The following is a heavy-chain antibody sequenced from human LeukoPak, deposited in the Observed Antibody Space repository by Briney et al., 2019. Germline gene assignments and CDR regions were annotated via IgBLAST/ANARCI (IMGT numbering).Heavy chain of an antibody. V-gene: IGHV3-43*01. CDR2: IGWDGGST. D-gene: IGHD5-12*01. CDR3: AKEGGSGLGATTPYYYYYYVDV. J-gene: IGHJ6*03. Sequence: GGSLRLSCAASGFTFDDYTMHWVRQAPGKGLEWVSLIGWDGGSTYYADSVKGRFTISRDNSKNSLYLQMNSLRTEDTALYYCAKEGGSGLGATTPYYYYYYVDVWGKGTTVTVSS. CDR1: GFTFDDYT.